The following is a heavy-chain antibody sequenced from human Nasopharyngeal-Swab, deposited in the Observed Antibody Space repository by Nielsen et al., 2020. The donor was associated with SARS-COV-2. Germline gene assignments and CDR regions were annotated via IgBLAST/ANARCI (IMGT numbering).Heavy chain of an antibody. D-gene: IGHD3-22*01. V-gene: IGHV1-3*01. Sequence: KFQGRVTVTRDTSANTAYMELSSLRSEDTAVYYCARAYYDSSGFYYHFDYWGQGTLVTVSS. J-gene: IGHJ4*02. CDR3: ARAYYDSSGFYYHFDY.